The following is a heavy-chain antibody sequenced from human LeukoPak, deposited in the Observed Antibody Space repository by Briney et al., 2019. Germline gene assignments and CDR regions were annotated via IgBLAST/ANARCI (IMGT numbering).Heavy chain of an antibody. CDR3: ARVPGVTRYFDY. D-gene: IGHD4-23*01. Sequence: GGSLRLSCAAPGFTFTCCWMSWVRQTPGKGLEWVASIKQDGREKFYADSVKGRFTISRDNAKNSLYLQVNSLRAEDTAVYYCARVPGVTRYFDYWGQGILVTVSS. V-gene: IGHV3-7*01. CDR2: IKQDGREK. CDR1: GFTFTCCW. J-gene: IGHJ4*02.